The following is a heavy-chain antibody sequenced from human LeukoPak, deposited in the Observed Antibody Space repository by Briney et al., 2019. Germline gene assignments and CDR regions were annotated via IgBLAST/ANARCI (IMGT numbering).Heavy chain of an antibody. D-gene: IGHD2-21*01. Sequence: SVKVSCKASGGTFSSYAINWVRQAPGQGLEWMGRIIPIFGISNYAQKFQGRVTITADKSTSTAYMELSSLRCEDTAVYYCARWLGADCGGDCYDYWGQGTLVTVSS. V-gene: IGHV1-69*04. CDR3: ARWLGADCGGDCYDY. CDR2: IIPIFGIS. J-gene: IGHJ4*02. CDR1: GGTFSSYA.